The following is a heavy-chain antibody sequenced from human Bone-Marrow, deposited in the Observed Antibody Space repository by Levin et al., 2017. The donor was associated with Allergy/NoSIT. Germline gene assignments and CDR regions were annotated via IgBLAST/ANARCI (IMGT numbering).Heavy chain of an antibody. Sequence: GGSLRLSCAASGFTFSSYSMNWVRQAPGKGLEWVSSISSSSSYIYYADSVKGRFTISRDNAKNSLYLQMNSLRAEDTAVYYCGRVLAAAGTVWFDPWGQGTLVTVSS. CDR2: ISSSSSYI. J-gene: IGHJ5*02. CDR1: GFTFSSYS. D-gene: IGHD6-13*01. CDR3: GRVLAAAGTVWFDP. V-gene: IGHV3-21*01.